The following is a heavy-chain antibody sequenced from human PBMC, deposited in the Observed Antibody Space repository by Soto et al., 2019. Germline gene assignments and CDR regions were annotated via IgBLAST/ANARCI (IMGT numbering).Heavy chain of an antibody. CDR2: ISSSSSYI. V-gene: IGHV3-21*01. D-gene: IGHD6-19*01. J-gene: IGHJ4*02. CDR1: GFTFSSYS. Sequence: GGSLRLSCAASGFTFSSYSMNWVRQAPGKGLEWVSSISSSSSYIYYADSVKGRFTISRDNAKNSLYLQMNSLRAEDTAVYYCAGLVAGPRYFDYWGQGTLVTVSS. CDR3: AGLVAGPRYFDY.